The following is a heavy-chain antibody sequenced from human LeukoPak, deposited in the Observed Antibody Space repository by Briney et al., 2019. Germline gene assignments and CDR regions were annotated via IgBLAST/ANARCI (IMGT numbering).Heavy chain of an antibody. Sequence: PSQTLSLTCAVSGDSIGRGSYYWGWIRQPAGKAPEWIGRNTGSTSYNPSLKSRVTISVDASKNQFSLKLSSVTAADTAVYYCARVLFGEFTYYFDYWGQGTLVTVSS. CDR3: ARVLFGEFTYYFDY. V-gene: IGHV4-61*02. CDR1: GDSIGRGSYY. J-gene: IGHJ4*02. D-gene: IGHD3-10*01. CDR2: NTGST.